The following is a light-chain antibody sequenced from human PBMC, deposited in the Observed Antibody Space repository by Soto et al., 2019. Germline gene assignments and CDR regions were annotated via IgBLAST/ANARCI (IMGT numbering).Light chain of an antibody. CDR1: QDIDNY. CDR2: DSS. J-gene: IGKJ4*01. V-gene: IGKV1-33*01. Sequence: DIQMTQSPSSLSASVGDRVTITCQASQDIDNYINWYQQKPGKAPKLLIYDSSNLETWVPSRFSGSGSGTDFTFAISSLQPEDIATYYCHQSDNLPLPFGGGTKVQI. CDR3: HQSDNLPLP.